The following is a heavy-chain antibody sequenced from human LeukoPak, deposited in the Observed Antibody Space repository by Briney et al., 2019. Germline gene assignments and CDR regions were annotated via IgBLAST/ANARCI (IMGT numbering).Heavy chain of an antibody. CDR1: GFPFSTYW. CDR3: VRFTAVALPYYYYYMDV. CDR2: ISTDASAT. Sequence: PGFSLRLSCRASGFPFSTYWMHWVRQAPGKELVWVSRISTDASATNYADSAKGRFTISRNNARNTLYPQMNSLRVEDTAVYYCVRFTAVALPYYYYYMDVWGKGTTVTVSS. J-gene: IGHJ6*03. D-gene: IGHD4-23*01. V-gene: IGHV3-74*01.